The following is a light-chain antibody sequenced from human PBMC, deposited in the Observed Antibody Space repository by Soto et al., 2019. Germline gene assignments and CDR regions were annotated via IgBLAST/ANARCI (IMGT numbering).Light chain of an antibody. CDR3: CSYGGSRAV. V-gene: IGLV2-23*02. J-gene: IGLJ7*01. CDR2: EVS. CDR1: SSDVGSHNL. Sequence: QSALTQPASVSGSPVQSITISCTGTSSDVGSHNLVSWYQQHPGQAPKLMIYEVSKRPLGVSARFSASKSGNTASLTISGLQAEDEDDYYCCSYGGSRAVFGGGTQLTVL.